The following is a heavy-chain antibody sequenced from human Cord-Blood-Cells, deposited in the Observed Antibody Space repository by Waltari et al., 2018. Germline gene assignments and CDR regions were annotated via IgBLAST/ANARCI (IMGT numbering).Heavy chain of an antibody. V-gene: IGHV4-39*01. CDR1: GGSISSSSYY. CDR3: ARVYGYYYYYMDV. CDR2: IYYSGST. Sequence: QLQLQESGPGLVKPSETLSLTCTVSGGSISSSSYYWGWNRQTPGKGLEWIGSIYYSGSTYYNPSLKSRVTISVDTSKNQFSLKLSSVTAADTAVYYCARVYGYYYYYMDVWGKGTTVTVSS. D-gene: IGHD3-10*01. J-gene: IGHJ6*03.